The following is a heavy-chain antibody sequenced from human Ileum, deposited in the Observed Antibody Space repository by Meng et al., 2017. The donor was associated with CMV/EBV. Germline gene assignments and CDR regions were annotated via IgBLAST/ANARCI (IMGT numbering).Heavy chain of an antibody. D-gene: IGHD6-19*01. Sequence: GGSLRLSCAASGFTFITYGLHWVRQAPGKGLEWVAVIWYDGRNKFCADSVKGRITISRDNSKNTLYLQMSSLRAVDTAVYYCARGGSSGWYVADYYGMDVWGQGTTVTVSS. CDR3: ARGGSSGWYVADYYGMDV. V-gene: IGHV3-33*01. CDR2: IWYDGRNK. CDR1: GFTFITYG. J-gene: IGHJ6*02.